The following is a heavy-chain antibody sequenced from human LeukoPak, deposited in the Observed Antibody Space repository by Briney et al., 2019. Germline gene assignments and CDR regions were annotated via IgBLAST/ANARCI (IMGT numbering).Heavy chain of an antibody. J-gene: IGHJ5*02. CDR2: NYTSRST. CDR1: GGSISSYC. V-gene: IGHV4-4*07. D-gene: IGHD4-17*01. CDR3: ARDPVAVTTYYRPRAHWFDP. Sequence: PSETLSLTCNVSGGSISSYCWSWIRQPAGKGLEWIGLNYTSRSTNYNPSLKSRVTMSIDTSKNQLSLKQRSVTAADTAVYYCARDPVAVTTYYRPRAHWFDPWGQGTLVTVS.